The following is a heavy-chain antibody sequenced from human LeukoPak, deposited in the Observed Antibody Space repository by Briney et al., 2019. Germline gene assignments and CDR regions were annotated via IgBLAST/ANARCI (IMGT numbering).Heavy chain of an antibody. Sequence: SETLSVTCTVSGYSISSGYYWGWIRQPPGKGLEWIGSIYHSGSTYYNPSLKSRVTISVDTSKNQFSLKLSSVTAADTAVYYCARDLRSWFDPWGQGTLVTVSS. CDR2: IYHSGST. J-gene: IGHJ5*02. CDR1: GYSISSGYY. CDR3: ARDLRSWFDP. V-gene: IGHV4-38-2*02.